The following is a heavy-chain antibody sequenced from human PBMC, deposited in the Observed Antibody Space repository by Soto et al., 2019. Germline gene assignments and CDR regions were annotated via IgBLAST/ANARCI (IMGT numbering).Heavy chain of an antibody. CDR3: ARSSSSGYYYYYGMDV. V-gene: IGHV5-10-1*01. CDR2: IDPSDSYT. J-gene: IGHJ6*02. Sequence: PGESLKISCKGSGYSFTSYWISWVRQMPGKGLEWMGRIDPSDSYTNYSPSFQGHVTISADKSISTAYLQWSSLKASDTAMYYCARSSSSGYYYYYGMDVWGQGTTVTVSS. D-gene: IGHD6-13*01. CDR1: GYSFTSYW.